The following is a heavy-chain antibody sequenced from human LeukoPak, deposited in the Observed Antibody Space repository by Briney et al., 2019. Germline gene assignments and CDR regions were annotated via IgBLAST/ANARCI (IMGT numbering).Heavy chain of an antibody. CDR3: ARGEMATISYFDY. J-gene: IGHJ4*02. V-gene: IGHV1-46*01. CDR2: INPSGGST. D-gene: IGHD5-24*01. Sequence: ASVKVSCKGSGYTFTSYYMHWVRQAPGQGLEGMGIINPSGGSTSYAQKFQGRVTMPMDTSTSTVYMELSSLRSEDTAVYYCARGEMATISYFDYCGQATLVTVSS. CDR1: GYTFTSYY.